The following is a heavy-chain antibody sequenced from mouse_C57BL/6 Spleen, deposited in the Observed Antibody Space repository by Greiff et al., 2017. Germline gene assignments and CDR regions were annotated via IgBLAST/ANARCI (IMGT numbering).Heavy chain of an antibody. CDR1: GYSFTSYY. Sequence: VQLQESGPELVKPGASVKISCKASGYSFTSYYIHWVKQRPGQGLEWIGWIYPGSGNTKYNEKFKGKATLTADPSSSTAYMQLSSLTSEDSAVYYCARDYSWFAYWGQGTLVTVSA. J-gene: IGHJ3*01. CDR2: IYPGSGNT. CDR3: ARDYSWFAY. D-gene: IGHD1-1*01. V-gene: IGHV1-66*01.